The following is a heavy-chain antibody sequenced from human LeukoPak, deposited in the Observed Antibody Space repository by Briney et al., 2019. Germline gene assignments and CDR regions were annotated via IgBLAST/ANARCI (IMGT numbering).Heavy chain of an antibody. V-gene: IGHV3-23*01. CDR1: GFTFSSYA. CDR2: ISGSGGST. D-gene: IGHD3-22*01. CDR3: AKARARITMIVVVIPYDY. Sequence: GGSLRLSCAASGFTFSSYAMSWVRQAPGKGLEWVSAISGSGGSTYYADSVKGRFTISRDNSKNTLYPQMNSLRAEDTAVYYCAKARARITMIVVVIPYDYWGQGTLVTVSS. J-gene: IGHJ4*02.